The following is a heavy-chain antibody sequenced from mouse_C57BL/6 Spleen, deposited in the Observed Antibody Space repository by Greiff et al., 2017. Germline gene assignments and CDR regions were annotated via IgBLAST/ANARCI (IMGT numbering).Heavy chain of an antibody. D-gene: IGHD2-3*01. CDR1: GYTFTDYY. CDR3: ARYEGWLPHFDY. CDR2: IFPGSGST. J-gene: IGHJ2*01. Sequence: QVQLKQSGPELVKPGASVKISCKASGYTFTDYYINWVKQRPGQGLEWIGWIFPGSGSTYYNEKFKGKATLTVDKSSSTAYMLLSSLTSEDSAVYFCARYEGWLPHFDYWGQGTTLTVSS. V-gene: IGHV1-75*01.